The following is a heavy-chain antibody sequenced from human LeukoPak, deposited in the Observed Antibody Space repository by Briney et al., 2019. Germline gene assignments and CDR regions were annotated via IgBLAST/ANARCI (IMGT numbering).Heavy chain of an antibody. Sequence: SVKVSCKASGGTFSSYAISWVRQAPGQGLEWMGRIIPILGIANYAQKFQGRVTITADKSTSTAYMELSSLRSEDTAVYYCARNPSIVGATRAFGYWGQGTLVTVSS. CDR3: ARNPSIVGATRAFGY. CDR1: GGTFSSYA. V-gene: IGHV1-69*04. J-gene: IGHJ4*02. CDR2: IIPILGIA. D-gene: IGHD1-26*01.